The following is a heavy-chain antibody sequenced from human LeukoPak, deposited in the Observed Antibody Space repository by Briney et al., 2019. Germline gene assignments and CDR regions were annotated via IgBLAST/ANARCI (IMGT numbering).Heavy chain of an antibody. V-gene: IGHV4-38-2*02. J-gene: IGHJ4*02. CDR1: GYSISSGYY. D-gene: IGHD3-10*01. Sequence: PSETLSLTCTVSGYSISSGYYWGWIRQPPGKGLEWIGSIYHSGSTYYNPSLKSRVTISVDTSKNQFSLKLSSVTAADTAVYYCARGGIGELLVWGQGTLVTVSS. CDR3: ARGGIGELLV. CDR2: IYHSGST.